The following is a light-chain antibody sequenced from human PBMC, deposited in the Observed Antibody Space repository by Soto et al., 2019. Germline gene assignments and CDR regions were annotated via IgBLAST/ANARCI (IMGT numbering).Light chain of an antibody. CDR2: DAS. CDR3: QQYDNLPPTLLT. CDR1: QDISNY. V-gene: IGKV1-33*01. J-gene: IGKJ4*01. Sequence: DIQMTQSPSSLSASVGDRVTITCQASQDISNYLNWYQQKPGKAPKLLIYDASNLETGVPSRFSGSGSGTDFTFTISSLQPEDIATYYCQQYDNLPPTLLTFGGGTKVEIK.